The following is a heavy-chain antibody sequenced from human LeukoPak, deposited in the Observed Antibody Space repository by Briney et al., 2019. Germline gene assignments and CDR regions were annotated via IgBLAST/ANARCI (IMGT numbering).Heavy chain of an antibody. V-gene: IGHV1-46*01. CDR1: GYTFTNYY. Sequence: GASVKVSCKASGYTFTNYYMHWVRQAPGQGLEWMGIINPSGGNTDYAQKFQGRVSMTRDTSKNQFSLQLSSVTPEDTAVYYCAREDDSGDITNDWFHLWGQGTLVTVSS. D-gene: IGHD1-26*01. J-gene: IGHJ5*02. CDR2: INPSGGNT. CDR3: AREDDSGDITNDWFHL.